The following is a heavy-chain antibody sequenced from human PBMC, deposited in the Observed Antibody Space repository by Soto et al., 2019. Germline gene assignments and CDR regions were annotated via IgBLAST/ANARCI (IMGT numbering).Heavy chain of an antibody. CDR1: GFTFSNAW. V-gene: IGHV3-15*07. CDR2: IKSKTDGGTT. Sequence: GGSLRLSCAASGFTFSNAWMNWVRQAPGKGLEWVGRIKSKTDGGTTDYAAPVKGRFTISRDDSKNTLYLQMNSLKTEDTAVYYCTRSYYYDSSGYPENDAFDIWGQGTMVTV. CDR3: TRSYYYDSSGYPENDAFDI. J-gene: IGHJ3*02. D-gene: IGHD3-22*01.